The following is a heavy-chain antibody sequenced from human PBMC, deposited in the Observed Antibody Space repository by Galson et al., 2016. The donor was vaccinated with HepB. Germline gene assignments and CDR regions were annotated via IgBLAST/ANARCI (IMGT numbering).Heavy chain of an antibody. CDR3: ARASGSYSHWYFDL. V-gene: IGHV3-23*01. CDR2: ISGSATST. Sequence: SLRLSCAASGFTFNDYAMSWVRQAPGKGLEWVAIISGSATSTHFADSVTGRFSTSRDEYKNALFLQMNRLRAEDTAVYYCARASGSYSHWYFDLWGRGTRVTVSS. CDR1: GFTFNDYA. J-gene: IGHJ2*01. D-gene: IGHD1-26*01.